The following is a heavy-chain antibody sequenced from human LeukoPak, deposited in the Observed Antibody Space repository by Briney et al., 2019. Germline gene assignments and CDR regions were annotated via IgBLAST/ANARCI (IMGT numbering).Heavy chain of an antibody. D-gene: IGHD3-9*01. J-gene: IGHJ4*02. Sequence: ASVKVSCKASGYTFTGYYMHWVRQAPGQELEWMGWINPNSGGTNYAQKFQGRVTMTRDTSISTAYMELSRLRSDDTAVYYCARYDILTGALGYWGQGTLVTVSS. CDR3: ARYDILTGALGY. V-gene: IGHV1-2*02. CDR2: INPNSGGT. CDR1: GYTFTGYY.